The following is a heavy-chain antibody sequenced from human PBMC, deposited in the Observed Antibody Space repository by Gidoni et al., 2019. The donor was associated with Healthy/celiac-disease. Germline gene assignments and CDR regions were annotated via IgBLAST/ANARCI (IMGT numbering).Heavy chain of an antibody. CDR1: GFTFRSYA. CDR3: AREQTYSSGWYSSRTFDY. J-gene: IGHJ4*02. D-gene: IGHD6-19*01. CDR2: ISYDGSNK. Sequence: QVQLVESGGGVVQPGRSLRLSCAASGFTFRSYAMHWVRQAPGKGLEWVAVISYDGSNKYYADSVKGRFTISRDNSKNTLYLQMNSLRAEDTAVYYCAREQTYSSGWYSSRTFDYWGQGTLVTVSS. V-gene: IGHV3-30-3*01.